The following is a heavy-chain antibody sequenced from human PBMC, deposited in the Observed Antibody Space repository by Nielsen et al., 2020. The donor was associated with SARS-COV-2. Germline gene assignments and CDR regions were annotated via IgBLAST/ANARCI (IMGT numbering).Heavy chain of an antibody. CDR2: ISGTADST. Sequence: GESLKISCAASGFSFNTFGMSWVRQTPGKGLEWISTISGTADSTYYTDSVKGRFTISRDNSRNTLYLEMNSLRADDTAVYYCAKHEGEDWGQGTLVTVSS. J-gene: IGHJ4*02. CDR3: AKHEGED. D-gene: IGHD3-10*01. CDR1: GFSFNTFG. V-gene: IGHV3-23*01.